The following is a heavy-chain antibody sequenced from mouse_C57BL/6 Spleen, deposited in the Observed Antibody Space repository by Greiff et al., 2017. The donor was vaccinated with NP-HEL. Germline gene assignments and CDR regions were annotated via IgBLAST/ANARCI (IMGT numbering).Heavy chain of an antibody. J-gene: IGHJ1*03. V-gene: IGHV5-17*01. CDR1: GFTFSDYG. Sequence: EVQLVESGGGLVKPGGSLKLSCAASGFTFSDYGMHWVRQAPEKGLEWVAYLSSGSSTIYYADTVKGRFPISRDNAKNTLFLQMTSLRSEDTAMYYCARGATVVDWYFDVWGTGTTVTVSS. CDR2: LSSGSSTI. CDR3: ARGATVVDWYFDV. D-gene: IGHD1-1*01.